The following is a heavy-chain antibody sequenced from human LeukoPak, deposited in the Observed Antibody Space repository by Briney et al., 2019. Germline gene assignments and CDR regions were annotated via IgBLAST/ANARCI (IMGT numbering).Heavy chain of an antibody. J-gene: IGHJ6*03. CDR3: ARSLEYSSSSSYYYYMDV. Sequence: PSETLSLTCTVSGGSISSGDYYWSWIRQPAGKGLEWIGRIYISGSTNYNPSLKSRVTMSGDTSKNQFSLKLSSVTAADTAVYYCARSLEYSSSSSYYYYMDVWGKGTTVTVSS. D-gene: IGHD6-6*01. CDR2: IYISGST. V-gene: IGHV4-61*02. CDR1: GGSISSGDYY.